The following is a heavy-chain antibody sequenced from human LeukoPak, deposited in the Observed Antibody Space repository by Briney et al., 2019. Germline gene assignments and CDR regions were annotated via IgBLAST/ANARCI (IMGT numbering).Heavy chain of an antibody. CDR2: IYYRGST. CDR3: ARGGDYGDLRYFDY. V-gene: IGHV4-59*01. CDR1: DGSINNYY. D-gene: IGHD4-17*01. Sequence: SETLSLTCTVSDGSINNYYWSWIRQPPGKGLEWIGYIYYRGSTNYNPSLKSRVTFSVDTSKNQFSLKLNSVTAADTAVYYCARGGDYGDLRYFDYWGQGTLVTVSS. J-gene: IGHJ4*02.